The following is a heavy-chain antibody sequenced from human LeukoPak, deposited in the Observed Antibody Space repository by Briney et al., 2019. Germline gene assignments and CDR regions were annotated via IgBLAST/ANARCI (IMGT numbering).Heavy chain of an antibody. Sequence: SQALSLTCAISGDSVSSNSVTWNWIRQSPSRGLEWLGRTYYRSKWYNDYAVSVKSRITINPDTSKNEFSLQLNSVTPEDTAVYYCARGNYFDYWGQGTLVTVSS. CDR3: ARGNYFDY. J-gene: IGHJ4*02. V-gene: IGHV6-1*01. CDR1: GDSVSSNSVT. CDR2: TYYRSKWYN.